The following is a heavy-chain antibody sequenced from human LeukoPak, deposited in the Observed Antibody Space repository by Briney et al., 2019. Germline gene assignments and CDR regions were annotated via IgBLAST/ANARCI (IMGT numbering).Heavy chain of an antibody. CDR1: GYTFTSFG. CDR2: ISAYNGNT. CDR3: VRDLGVDTSMIFFDY. D-gene: IGHD5-18*01. Sequence: ASVKVSCTGSGYTFTSFGISWVRQAPGQGLEWMGWISAYNGNTNSAQKFQGRVTMTTDTSTSTAYMELRSLRSDDTAVFYCVRDLGVDTSMIFFDYWGQGTLVTVSS. V-gene: IGHV1-18*01. J-gene: IGHJ4*02.